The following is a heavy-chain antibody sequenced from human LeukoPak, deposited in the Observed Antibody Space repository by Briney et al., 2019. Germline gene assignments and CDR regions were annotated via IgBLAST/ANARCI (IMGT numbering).Heavy chain of an antibody. Sequence: GGSLRLSCAASGFTVSSNYMSWVRQAPGKGLEWVSVIYSGGSTYYAGSVKGRFTISRDNAKNSLYLQMNSLRVEDTAVYYCARDGRPLDYWGQGTLVTVSS. V-gene: IGHV3-53*01. CDR3: ARDGRPLDY. J-gene: IGHJ4*02. CDR1: GFTVSSNY. CDR2: IYSGGST.